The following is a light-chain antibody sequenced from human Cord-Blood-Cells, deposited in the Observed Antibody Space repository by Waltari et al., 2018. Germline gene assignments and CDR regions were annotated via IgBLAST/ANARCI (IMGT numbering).Light chain of an antibody. CDR3: QVWDSSSDHPVV. CDR1: NLGSKS. V-gene: IGLV3-21*04. Sequence: SYVLTQPPSVSVAPGKKARITCGGNNLGSKSVHGYLQKPGQAPVLVIYYDSDRPSGIPERFSGSNSGNTATLTISRVEAGDEADYYCQVWDSSSDHPVVFGGGTKLTVL. CDR2: YDS. J-gene: IGLJ2*01.